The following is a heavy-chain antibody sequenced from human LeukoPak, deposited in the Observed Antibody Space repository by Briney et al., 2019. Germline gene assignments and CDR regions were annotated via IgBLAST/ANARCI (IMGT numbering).Heavy chain of an antibody. CDR3: AKDKRYCSGGNCRAFDY. J-gene: IGHJ4*02. D-gene: IGHD2-15*01. V-gene: IGHV3-30*18. CDR2: ISYDGSNK. CDR1: GFTFSSYG. Sequence: GGSLRLSCAASGFTFSSYGMHWVRQAPGKGLEWVAVISYDGSNKYYADSVKGRFTISRDNSKNTLYLQMNSLRAEDTAVYYCAKDKRYCSGGNCRAFDYWGQGTLVTVSS.